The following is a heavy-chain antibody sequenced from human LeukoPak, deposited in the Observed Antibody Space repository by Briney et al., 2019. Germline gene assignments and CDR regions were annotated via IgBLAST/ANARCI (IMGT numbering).Heavy chain of an antibody. CDR2: ISSSSSYI. V-gene: IGHV3-21*01. Sequence: GGSLRLSCAASGFTFSSYSMNWVRQAPGKGLEWVSSISSSSSYIYYADSVKGRFTISRDNAKNSLYLQMNSLRAEDTAVYYCVRGGIWFGEQRFDYWGQGTLVTVSS. CDR1: GFTFSSYS. D-gene: IGHD3-10*01. J-gene: IGHJ4*02. CDR3: VRGGIWFGEQRFDY.